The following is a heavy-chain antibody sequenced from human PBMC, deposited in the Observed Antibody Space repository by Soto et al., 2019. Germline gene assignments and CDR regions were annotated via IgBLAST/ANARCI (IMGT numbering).Heavy chain of an antibody. V-gene: IGHV1-69*13. D-gene: IGHD4-17*01. CDR1: GGTFSSYA. J-gene: IGHJ6*02. CDR2: IIPIFGTA. CDR3: ARDGDYGDYGDYYYYGMDV. Sequence: SVKVSCKASGGTFSSYAISWVRQAPGQGLEWMGGIIPIFGTANYAQKFQGRVTITADESTGTAYMELSSLRSEDTAVYYCARDGDYGDYGDYYYYGMDVWGQGTTVTVSS.